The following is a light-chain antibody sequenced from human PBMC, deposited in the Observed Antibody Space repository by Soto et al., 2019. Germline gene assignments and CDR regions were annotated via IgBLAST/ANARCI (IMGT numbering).Light chain of an antibody. J-gene: IGLJ1*01. Sequence: QSALTQPPSASGSPGQSVTISCTGTSSDIGVYNYVSWYQQHPGKAPKLMIYEVSERPSGVPDRFSGSKSGNTASLTVSGLQTEDEADYYCSSYAGSNNLYVFGTGTKLT. CDR1: SSDIGVYNY. CDR2: EVS. V-gene: IGLV2-8*01. CDR3: SSYAGSNNLYV.